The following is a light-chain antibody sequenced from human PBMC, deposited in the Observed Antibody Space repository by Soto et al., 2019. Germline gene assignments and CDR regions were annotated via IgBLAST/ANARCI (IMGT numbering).Light chain of an antibody. CDR2: DAS. Sequence: DIQMTQSPSTLSASVGDRVTITCRASQSVSTWLAWYQQKPGKAPQLLIYDASNLETGVPSRFSGSGSGTDFTFSISSLQPEDIATYYCQQYDNLLLPFGGGTKVDIK. CDR1: QSVSTW. CDR3: QQYDNLLLP. V-gene: IGKV1-33*01. J-gene: IGKJ4*01.